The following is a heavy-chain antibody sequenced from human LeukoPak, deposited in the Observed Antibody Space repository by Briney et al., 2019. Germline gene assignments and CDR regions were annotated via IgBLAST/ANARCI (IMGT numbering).Heavy chain of an antibody. D-gene: IGHD2-15*01. CDR1: GGSFSGYY. J-gene: IGHJ4*02. Sequence: SETLSLTCAVYGGSFSGYYWSWIRQPPGKGLEWVGEINHSGSTNYNPSLKSRVTISVDTSKNQFSLKLSSVTAADTAVYYCARGGRNCSGGSCYSLDYWGQGTLVTVSS. CDR2: INHSGST. V-gene: IGHV4-34*01. CDR3: ARGGRNCSGGSCYSLDY.